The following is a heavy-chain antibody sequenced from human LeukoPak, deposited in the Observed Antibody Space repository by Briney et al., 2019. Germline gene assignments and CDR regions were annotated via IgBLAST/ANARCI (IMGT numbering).Heavy chain of an antibody. V-gene: IGHV3-21*01. CDR3: ARDNSSSWYSLDAFDI. Sequence: GESLRLSCAASGFTFSSYSMNWVRQAPGKGLEWVSSISSSSSYIYYADSVKGRFTISRDNAKNSLYLQMNSLRAEDTAVYHCARDNSSSWYSLDAFDIWGQGTMVTVSS. D-gene: IGHD6-13*01. CDR2: ISSSSSYI. J-gene: IGHJ3*02. CDR1: GFTFSSYS.